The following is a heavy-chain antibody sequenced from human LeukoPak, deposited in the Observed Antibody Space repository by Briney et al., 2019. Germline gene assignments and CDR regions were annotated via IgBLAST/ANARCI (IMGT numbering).Heavy chain of an antibody. V-gene: IGHV3-66*04. CDR2: IYSGGST. J-gene: IGHJ6*03. CDR1: EFSVGSNY. CDR3: ARLVRGVMYYYYYYMDV. D-gene: IGHD3-10*01. Sequence: HTGGSLRLSCAASEFSVGSNYMTWVRQAPGKGLEWVSLIYSGGSTYYADSVKGRFTISRDNSKNTLYLQMNSLRAEDTAVYYCARLVRGVMYYYYYYMDVWGKGTTVTISS.